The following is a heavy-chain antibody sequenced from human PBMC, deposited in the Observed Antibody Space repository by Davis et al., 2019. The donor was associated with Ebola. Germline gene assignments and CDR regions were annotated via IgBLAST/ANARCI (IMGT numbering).Heavy chain of an antibody. CDR3: ARVVTMIVVT. Sequence: GGSLRLSCVASGFPFSKFWMTWVRQAPGKGLEWVANIKQDGSEKYYVDSVKGRFTISRDNAKNSLYLQMNSLRAEDTAVYYCARVVTMIVVTWGQGTLVTVSS. D-gene: IGHD3-22*01. J-gene: IGHJ4*02. V-gene: IGHV3-7*01. CDR2: IKQDGSEK. CDR1: GFPFSKFW.